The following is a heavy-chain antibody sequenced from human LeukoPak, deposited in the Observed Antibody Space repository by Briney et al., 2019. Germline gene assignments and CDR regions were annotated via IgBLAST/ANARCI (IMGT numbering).Heavy chain of an antibody. J-gene: IGHJ5*02. CDR1: GGSFSGYY. CDR2: INHSGSA. Sequence: TPSETLSLTCAVYGGSFSGYYWNWIRQTPGKGLEWIGEINHSGSANYDPSLKSRVTISVDTSKNQFSLKLSSVTAADTAVYYCARDGGSYWFDPWGQGTLVTVSS. CDR3: ARDGGSYWFDP. D-gene: IGHD1-26*01. V-gene: IGHV4-34*01.